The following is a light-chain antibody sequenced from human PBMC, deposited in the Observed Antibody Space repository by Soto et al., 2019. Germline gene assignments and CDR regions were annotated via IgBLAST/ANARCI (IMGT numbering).Light chain of an antibody. J-gene: IGLJ1*01. CDR3: SSYTSSSTLV. CDR2: EVS. V-gene: IGLV2-14*02. CDR1: SSDFGSYKF. Sequence: QSVLTQPASVSGSPGQSVTISCTGTSSDFGSYKFVSWYQHHPGKVPKLMIYEVSNRPSGVSNRSSGSKSGNTASLTISGLQAEDEADYYCSSYTSSSTLVLGTGTKVTVL.